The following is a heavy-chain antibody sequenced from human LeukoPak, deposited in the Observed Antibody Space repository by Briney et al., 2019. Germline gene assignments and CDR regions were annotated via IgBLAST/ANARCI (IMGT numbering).Heavy chain of an antibody. CDR1: RFTFSNYW. J-gene: IGHJ4*02. V-gene: IGHV3-7*01. Sequence: PGGSLRLSCVASRFTFSNYWMSWVRQAPGNGLEWVANINQDGSKKPYADSMKGRFTISRDNAKESLYLQLNSLRADDTAVYYCAKWGPHCVGDYCPALDSWGQGTLVTVSS. D-gene: IGHD2-21*02. CDR2: INQDGSKK. CDR3: AKWGPHCVGDYCPALDS.